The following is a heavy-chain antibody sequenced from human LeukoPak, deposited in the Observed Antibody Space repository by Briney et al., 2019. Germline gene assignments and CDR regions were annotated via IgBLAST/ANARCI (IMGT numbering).Heavy chain of an antibody. CDR2: ITSGSSYI. V-gene: IGHV3-21*01. CDR3: ARARASSRGGYYYMDV. D-gene: IGHD6-13*01. Sequence: PGGSLRLSCAASGFTVSSNYMSWVRQAPGKGLEWVSSITSGSSYIYYADTVKGRFTISRDNAKNSLYLQMNSLRAEDTAVYYCARARASSRGGYYYMDVWGKGTTVTVSS. CDR1: GFTVSSNY. J-gene: IGHJ6*03.